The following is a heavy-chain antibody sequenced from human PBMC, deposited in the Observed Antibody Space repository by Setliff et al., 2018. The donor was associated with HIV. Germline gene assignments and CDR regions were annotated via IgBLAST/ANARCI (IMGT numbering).Heavy chain of an antibody. V-gene: IGHV3-74*01. CDR3: ARSEGQRYFDWALKH. J-gene: IGHJ1*01. Sequence: PGESLKISCAASGFTFSSYWMHWVRQAPGKGRVWVSRINSDGSSTSYADSVKGRFTISRDNAKNTLYLQMNSLRAEDTAVYYCARSEGQRYFDWALKHWGQGTQVTVSS. CDR1: GFTFSSYW. CDR2: INSDGSST. D-gene: IGHD3-9*01.